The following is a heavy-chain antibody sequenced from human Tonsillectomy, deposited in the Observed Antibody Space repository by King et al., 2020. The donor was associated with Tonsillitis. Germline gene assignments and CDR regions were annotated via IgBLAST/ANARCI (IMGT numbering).Heavy chain of an antibody. CDR3: ARDAEAPGLSIFNT. CDR2: ISYDGSNK. CDR1: GFSFSTYD. Sequence: VHLVESGRGVVQPGRSLRLSCAASGFSFSTYDMHWVRQAPGKGLEWVAVISYDGSNKYYADSVKGRFTISRDNSKNTLYLQMNSLRAEDTAVYYCARDAEAPGLSIFNTGGQGTMVTVSS. V-gene: IGHV3-30-3*01. D-gene: IGHD3-10*01. J-gene: IGHJ3*02.